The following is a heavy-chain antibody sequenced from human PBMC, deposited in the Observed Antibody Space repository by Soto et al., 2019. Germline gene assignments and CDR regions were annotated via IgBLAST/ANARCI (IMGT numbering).Heavy chain of an antibody. CDR3: ARELHSGSTGN. J-gene: IGHJ4*02. V-gene: IGHV1-69*08. CDR2: IIPILGIA. D-gene: IGHD3-22*01. Sequence: QVQLVQSGAEVMKPGSSVKGSCKASGGTFSRYTISWVRQAPGQGLEWMGRIIPILGIANYAQKIQGRVTITEDKSTSTAYMELSSLRSEDTAVYYCARELHSGSTGNWGQGTLVTVSS. CDR1: GGTFSRYT.